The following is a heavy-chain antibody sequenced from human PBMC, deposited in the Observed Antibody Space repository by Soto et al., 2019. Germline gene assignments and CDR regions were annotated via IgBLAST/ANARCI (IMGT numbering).Heavy chain of an antibody. J-gene: IGHJ5*02. CDR3: ARLVGATQSGWFDP. D-gene: IGHD1-26*01. CDR1: GYSISSGYY. Sequence: SETLSLTCAVSGYSISSGYYLGWILQPPWKGLEWIGSIYHSGSTYYNPSLKSRVTISVDTSKNQFSLKLSSVTAADTAVYYCARLVGATQSGWFDPWGQGTLVTVSS. V-gene: IGHV4-38-2*01. CDR2: IYHSGST.